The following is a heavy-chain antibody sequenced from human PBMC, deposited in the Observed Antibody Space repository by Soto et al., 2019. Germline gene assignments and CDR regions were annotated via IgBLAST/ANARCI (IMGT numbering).Heavy chain of an antibody. CDR2: VYYSETS. CDR3: SMGGFCTGGSCYSTLNY. D-gene: IGHD2-15*01. CDR1: GGSISSYY. V-gene: IGHV4-59*01. J-gene: IGHJ4*02. Sequence: QLEESGPGLVKPSETLSLICTVSGGSISSYYWSWIRRPPGKTLEWIGYVYYSETSRYNTSFEDRGSISVDKSRNQFYLNLPSVTATDTAVYYCSMGGFCTGGSCYSTLNYWGRGALVRVSS.